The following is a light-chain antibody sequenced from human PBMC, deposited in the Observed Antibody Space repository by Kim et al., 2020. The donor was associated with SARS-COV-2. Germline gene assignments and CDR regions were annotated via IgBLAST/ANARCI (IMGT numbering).Light chain of an antibody. CDR1: QIVSSY. CDR3: QQTYNNHPT. V-gene: IGKV1-39*01. J-gene: IGKJ1*01. Sequence: DIQMTQSPSSLSASVGDRVTITCRASQIVSSYLNWYQQKPGQAPKLLIYAAINLQGGVPSRFSGSGSGTDFTLAINSLQPEDFAIYYCQQTYNNHPTFSQGTKVDIK. CDR2: AAI.